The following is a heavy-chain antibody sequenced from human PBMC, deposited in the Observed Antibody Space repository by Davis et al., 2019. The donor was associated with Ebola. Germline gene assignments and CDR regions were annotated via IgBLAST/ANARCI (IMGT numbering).Heavy chain of an antibody. CDR2: ISSSGSTI. Sequence: GSLRLSCAASGFTFSSYEMNWVRQAPGKGLEWVSYISSSGSTIYYADSVKGRFTISRDNAKNSLYLQMNSLRAEDTAVYYCARAEGGWYYGMDVWGQGTTVTVSS. CDR3: ARAEGGWYYGMDV. V-gene: IGHV3-48*03. D-gene: IGHD6-19*01. J-gene: IGHJ6*02. CDR1: GFTFSSYE.